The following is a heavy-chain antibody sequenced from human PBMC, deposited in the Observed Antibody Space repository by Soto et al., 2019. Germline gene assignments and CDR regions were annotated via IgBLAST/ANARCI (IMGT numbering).Heavy chain of an antibody. J-gene: IGHJ5*02. CDR1: GYTFTSYA. CDR2: INAGNGHT. D-gene: IGHD2-21*02. CDR3: AIGFRGGDADWFDP. Sequence: QVQLVQSGAEVKKPGASVKFSCKASGYTFTSYAMHWVRQAPGQRLEWMGWINAGNGHTKYSQKFQGRVTITRDTSASTAYMELSSLRSEDTAVYYCAIGFRGGDADWFDPWGQGTLVTVSS. V-gene: IGHV1-3*01.